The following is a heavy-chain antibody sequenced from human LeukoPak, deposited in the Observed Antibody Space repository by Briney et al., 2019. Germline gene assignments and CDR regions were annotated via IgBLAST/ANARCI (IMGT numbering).Heavy chain of an antibody. CDR1: GFTFSRYW. CDR2: ISADGSVT. V-gene: IGHV3-74*01. D-gene: IGHD2-15*01. CDR3: ATAGGDGSRMGFDP. J-gene: IGHJ5*02. Sequence: GGSLRLSCADSGFTFSRYWMHWVRQTPGKGLVWVSCISADGSVTRYADSVKGRFTISRDNTKSTLCLQMHSLRAEDTAVYYCATAGGDGSRMGFDPWGRGTLVTVSS.